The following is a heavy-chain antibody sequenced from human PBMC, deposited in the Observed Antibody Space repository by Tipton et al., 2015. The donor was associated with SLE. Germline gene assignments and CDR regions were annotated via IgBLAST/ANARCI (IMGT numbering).Heavy chain of an antibody. D-gene: IGHD2-8*02. CDR1: GGSISSSNW. CDR3: ARDPGGYCTGGVCYYFDY. Sequence: TLSLTCAVSGGSISSSNWWSWVRQPPGKGLEWIGEIYHSGSTNYNPSLKSRVTISVDTSKNQFSLKLSSVTAADTAVYYCARDPGGYCTGGVCYYFDYWGQGTLVTVSS. J-gene: IGHJ4*02. V-gene: IGHV4-4*02. CDR2: IYHSGST.